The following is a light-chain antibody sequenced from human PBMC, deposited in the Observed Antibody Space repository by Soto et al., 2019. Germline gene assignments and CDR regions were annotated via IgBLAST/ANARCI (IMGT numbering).Light chain of an antibody. CDR2: DVS. CDR3: SSYTSSSTVV. J-gene: IGLJ2*01. Sequence: QSALTQPASVSGSPGQSITISCTGTISDVGGYNYVSWYQQHPGKAPKLMIYDVSNRPSGVSNRFSGSKSVNTASLTISGLQAEDEADYYCSSYTSSSTVVFGGGTKLTVL. V-gene: IGLV2-14*01. CDR1: ISDVGGYNY.